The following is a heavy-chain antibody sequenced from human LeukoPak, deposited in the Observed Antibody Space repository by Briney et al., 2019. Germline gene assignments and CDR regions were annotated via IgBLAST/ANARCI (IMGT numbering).Heavy chain of an antibody. J-gene: IGHJ6*03. CDR1: GGSISSSSYY. Sequence: PSETLSLTCTVSGGSISSSSYYWSWIRQPPGKGLEWIGYIYYSGSTNYNPSLKSRVTISVDTSKNQFSLKLSSVTAADTAVYYCARDRHSFYYYYMDVWGKGTTVTISS. CDR2: IYYSGST. CDR3: ARDRHSFYYYYMDV. V-gene: IGHV4-61*01.